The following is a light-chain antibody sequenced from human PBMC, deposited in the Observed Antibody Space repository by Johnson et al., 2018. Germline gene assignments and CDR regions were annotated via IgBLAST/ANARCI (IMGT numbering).Light chain of an antibody. CDR3: GTWDSSLSAGKV. J-gene: IGLJ1*01. V-gene: IGLV1-51*02. CDR1: SSNIGNNY. CDR2: ENN. Sequence: QSVLTQPPSVSAAPGQKVTISCSGSSSNIGNNYVSWYQQLPGTAPKLLIYENNKRPSGIPDRFSGSKSGTSATLGITGLQTGDEAVYYCGTWDSSLSAGKVFGTGTKVTCL.